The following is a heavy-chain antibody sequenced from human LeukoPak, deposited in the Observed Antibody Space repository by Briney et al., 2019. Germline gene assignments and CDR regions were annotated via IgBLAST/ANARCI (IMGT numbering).Heavy chain of an antibody. Sequence: SETLSLTCNVSGGSISTNSYYWGWIRQPPGKGLEWIGSVYYSGSTHYNPSLKSRVTVSVDTSKNQFSLKLSSVTAADTAVYYCARHLGDVVVVAATHTAFDYWGQGTLVTVSS. J-gene: IGHJ4*02. D-gene: IGHD2-15*01. CDR1: GGSISTNSYY. CDR3: ARHLGDVVVVAATHTAFDY. CDR2: VYYSGST. V-gene: IGHV4-39*01.